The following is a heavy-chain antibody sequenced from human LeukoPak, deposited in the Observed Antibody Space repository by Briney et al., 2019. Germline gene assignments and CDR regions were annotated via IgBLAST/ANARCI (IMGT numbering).Heavy chain of an antibody. V-gene: IGHV4-59*01. CDR3: AKVLWFGEPTEYYYYMDV. J-gene: IGHJ6*03. D-gene: IGHD3-10*01. Sequence: KPSETLSLTCTVSGGSISNYYWSWIRQPPGKGLEWIGYIYYSGSTNYNPSLKSRVTISVDTSKNQFSLKLSSVTAADTAVYYCAKVLWFGEPTEYYYYMDVWGKGTTVTISS. CDR1: GGSISNYY. CDR2: IYYSGST.